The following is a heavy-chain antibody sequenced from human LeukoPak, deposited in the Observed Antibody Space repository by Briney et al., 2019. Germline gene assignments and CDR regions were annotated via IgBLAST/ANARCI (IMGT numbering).Heavy chain of an antibody. J-gene: IGHJ5*02. CDR2: ITSSSSYT. CDR1: GFTFSSYW. D-gene: IGHD3-22*01. CDR3: ARRDYYDSKKGFDP. Sequence: GGSLRLSCAASGFTFSSYWMHWVRQAPGKGLEWVSSITSSSSYTFYADSVRGRFTISRDNAKNSLYLQMNSLRAEDTAVYYCARRDYYDSKKGFDPWGQGTLVTVSS. V-gene: IGHV3-21*01.